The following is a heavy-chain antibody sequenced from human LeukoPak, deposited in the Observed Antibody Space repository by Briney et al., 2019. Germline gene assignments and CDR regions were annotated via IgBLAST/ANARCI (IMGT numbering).Heavy chain of an antibody. J-gene: IGHJ4*02. Sequence: GASVTVSCKTSGYTFSDYCVHWVRQAPGQGLEWMGYIVPDTGGVDFDRRFQGRVTMTRDKATRTLYMELSNLRSDDTAVYFCAKDSYVDSGYCYYWGQGTLVTVSS. D-gene: IGHD3-22*01. CDR3: AKDSYVDSGYCYY. V-gene: IGHV1-2*02. CDR1: GYTFSDYC. CDR2: IVPDTGGV.